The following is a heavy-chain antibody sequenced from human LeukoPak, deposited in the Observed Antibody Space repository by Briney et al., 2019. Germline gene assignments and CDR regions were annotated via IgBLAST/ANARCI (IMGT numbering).Heavy chain of an antibody. CDR1: GFTFSSYS. V-gene: IGHV3-21*01. D-gene: IGHD6-13*01. CDR2: ISSSSSYI. J-gene: IGHJ4*02. Sequence: GGSLRLSCAASGFTFSSYSMNWVRQAPGKGLEWVSSISSSSSYIYYADSVEGRFTISRDNAKNSLYLQMNSLRAEDTAVYYCARDVPLGGSSSWDFDYWGQGTLVTVSS. CDR3: ARDVPLGGSSSWDFDY.